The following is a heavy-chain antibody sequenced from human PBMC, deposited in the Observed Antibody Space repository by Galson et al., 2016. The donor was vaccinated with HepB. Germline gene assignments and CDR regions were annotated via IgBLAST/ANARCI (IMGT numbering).Heavy chain of an antibody. Sequence: SLRLSCAASGFIFSGYGMHWVRQAPGKGLEWVSVIYSGDSAYYADSVKGRFTISRDNSKNTLNLQMNSLRAEDTAVYYCARDRGRGYCTSTACYAVAFDIWGQGTMVTVSS. J-gene: IGHJ3*02. D-gene: IGHD2-2*01. CDR2: IYSGDSA. CDR3: ARDRGRGYCTSTACYAVAFDI. CDR1: GFIFSGYG. V-gene: IGHV3-NL1*01.